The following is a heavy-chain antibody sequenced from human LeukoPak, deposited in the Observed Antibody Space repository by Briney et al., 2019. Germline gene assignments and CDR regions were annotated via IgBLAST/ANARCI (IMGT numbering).Heavy chain of an antibody. V-gene: IGHV4-4*07. J-gene: IGHJ4*02. CDR1: GGSISDYY. D-gene: IGHD3-22*01. CDR3: AKNPDYYDSSGYLRPQDY. Sequence: KPSETLSLTCIVSGGSISDYYWSWIRQPAGKGLEWIGRIYASGSTTNYNPSLKSRVTMSVDTSENQFSLKLSSVTAADTAVYYCAKNPDYYDSSGYLRPQDYWGQGTLVTVSS. CDR2: IYASGSTT.